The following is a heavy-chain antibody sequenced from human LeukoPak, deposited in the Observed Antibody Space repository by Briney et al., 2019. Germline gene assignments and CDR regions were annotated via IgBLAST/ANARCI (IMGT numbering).Heavy chain of an antibody. Sequence: SQTLSLTCTVSGASFSSGDQYWNWIRQSPGKGLEWIGSIHPSGRVYNNPSLESRITISIDTSKNQFSLNLNSVPAADTAVYFCSRGLDTRKLGYWGQGTLVTVSS. CDR2: IHPSGRV. V-gene: IGHV4-31*03. J-gene: IGHJ4*02. D-gene: IGHD5-18*01. CDR3: SRGLDTRKLGY. CDR1: GASFSSGDQY.